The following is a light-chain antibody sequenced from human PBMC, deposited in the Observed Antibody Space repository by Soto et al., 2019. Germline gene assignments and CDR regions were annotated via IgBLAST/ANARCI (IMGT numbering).Light chain of an antibody. CDR3: SSYAVTNIFV. V-gene: IGLV2-8*01. J-gene: IGLJ1*01. CDR1: SSDVGGYNY. Sequence: QSVLPQPPSASGSPGQPVTISCTGTSSDVGGYNYVSWYQQHPGKATKVIIYEVSKRPSGVPDRFSGSKSGSPASLTVSGLQDEDEADDYCSSYAVTNIFVFGTGTKVTV. CDR2: EVS.